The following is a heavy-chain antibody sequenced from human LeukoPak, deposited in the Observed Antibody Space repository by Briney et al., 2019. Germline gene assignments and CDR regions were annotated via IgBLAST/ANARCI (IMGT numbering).Heavy chain of an antibody. V-gene: IGHV3-43*02. Sequence: GGSLRLSCAASGFTFDDYAMHWVRQAPGKGLEWVSLISGDGGSTYYADSVKGRFTISRDNRKNSLYLQMNSLRTEDTALYYCAKDGRWGSYRYDVYYFDYWGQGSLVTVSS. J-gene: IGHJ4*02. D-gene: IGHD3-16*02. CDR2: ISGDGGST. CDR3: AKDGRWGSYRYDVYYFDY. CDR1: GFTFDDYA.